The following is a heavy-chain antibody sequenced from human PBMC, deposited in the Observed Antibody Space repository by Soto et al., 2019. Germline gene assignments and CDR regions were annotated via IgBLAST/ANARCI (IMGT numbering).Heavy chain of an antibody. D-gene: IGHD3-22*01. CDR1: GYTFTGYY. J-gene: IGHJ4*02. V-gene: IGHV1-2*04. CDR3: ARGHIGYYYDSSGYYVDY. Sequence: ASVKVSCKASGYTFTGYYMHWVRQAPGQGLEWMGWINPNSGGTNYAQKFQGWVTMTRDTSISTAYMELSRLRSDDTAVYYCARGHIGYYYDSSGYYVDYWGQGNLVPVSS. CDR2: INPNSGGT.